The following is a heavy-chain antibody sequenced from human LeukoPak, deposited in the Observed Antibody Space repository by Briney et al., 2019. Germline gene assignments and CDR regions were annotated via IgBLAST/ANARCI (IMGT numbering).Heavy chain of an antibody. CDR3: ARGRDDSSGYSLYYFDY. CDR2: INWNGGST. Sequence: GGSLRLSCAASGFTFDDYGMSWVRQAPGKGLEWVSGINWNGGSTGYADSVKGRFTISRDNAKNSLYLQMNSLRAEDTALYYCARGRDDSSGYSLYYFDYWGQGTLVTVSS. D-gene: IGHD3-22*01. J-gene: IGHJ4*02. CDR1: GFTFDDYG. V-gene: IGHV3-20*04.